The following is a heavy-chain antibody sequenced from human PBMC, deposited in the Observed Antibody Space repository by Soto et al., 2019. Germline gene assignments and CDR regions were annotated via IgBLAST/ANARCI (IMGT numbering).Heavy chain of an antibody. V-gene: IGHV4-39*01. J-gene: IGHJ6*02. CDR3: RRSSRYSTDV. D-gene: IGHD6-13*01. CDR2: IYSTENT. Sequence: SETLSLTCTFSGDSIRSNSFWGWIRQPPGTGQERTGSIYSTENTYNNPYLNNQVTISVDTFKNQFSLNVISVSAADTAVYYCRRSSRYSTDVWGQGTTVT. CDR1: GDSIRSNSF.